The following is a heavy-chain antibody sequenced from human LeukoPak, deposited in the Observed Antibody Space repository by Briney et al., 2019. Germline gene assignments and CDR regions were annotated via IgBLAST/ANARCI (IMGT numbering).Heavy chain of an antibody. J-gene: IGHJ4*02. Sequence: SETLSLTCTVSGGSISSSNYNWGWIRQPPGKGLEWVGSIYYSGSTYYNPSLKSRVTISVDTSKNQFSLKLSSVTAADTAVYYCARGGSRTRFFDYWGQGTLVTVSS. CDR1: GGSISSSNYN. CDR2: IYYSGST. CDR3: ARGGSRTRFFDY. D-gene: IGHD3-3*01. V-gene: IGHV4-39*07.